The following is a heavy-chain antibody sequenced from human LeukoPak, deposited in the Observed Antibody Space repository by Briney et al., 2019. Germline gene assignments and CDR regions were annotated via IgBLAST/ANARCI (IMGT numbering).Heavy chain of an antibody. J-gene: IGHJ6*02. CDR3: ARDRGVAAATYYYYGMDV. Sequence: GGSLRLSCVASGFTFSSYGMHWVRQAPGKGLEWVAVILYDGSNKYNADSVKGRFTISRDTSKNTLYLQMSSLRAEDTAVYYCARDRGVAAATYYYYGMDVWGQGTTVTVSS. D-gene: IGHD6-13*01. CDR1: GFTFSSYG. V-gene: IGHV3-30*03. CDR2: ILYDGSNK.